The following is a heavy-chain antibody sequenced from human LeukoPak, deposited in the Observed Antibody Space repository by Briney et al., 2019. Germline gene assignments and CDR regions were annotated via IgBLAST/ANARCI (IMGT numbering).Heavy chain of an antibody. J-gene: IGHJ3*01. Sequence: GGSLRLSCAASGFPFSSYGMHWVRQAPGKGLEWVAFIRNYGSDKNYADSVKGRFTISRDNSKNTLFLQMNSLKTEDTAVYFCAKDTYYDILTGDDYAFDVWGQGTMVTVSS. CDR1: GFPFSSYG. CDR2: IRNYGSDK. V-gene: IGHV3-30*02. D-gene: IGHD3-9*01. CDR3: AKDTYYDILTGDDYAFDV.